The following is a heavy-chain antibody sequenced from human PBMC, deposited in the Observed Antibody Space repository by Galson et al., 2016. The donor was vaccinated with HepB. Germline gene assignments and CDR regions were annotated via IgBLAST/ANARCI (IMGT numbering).Heavy chain of an antibody. CDR1: GFMFDDFG. Sequence: SLRLSCAASGFMFDDFGMYWVRQAPGKGLEWVSGICWNRGSIGYADSVKGRFTISRDNAKNSLYLQMNSLRADDTALYYCAKNGRSDSTGYFDPYFDYWGRGTLVTVSA. D-gene: IGHD3-22*01. CDR3: AKNGRSDSTGYFDPYFDY. V-gene: IGHV3-9*01. J-gene: IGHJ4*02. CDR2: ICWNRGSI.